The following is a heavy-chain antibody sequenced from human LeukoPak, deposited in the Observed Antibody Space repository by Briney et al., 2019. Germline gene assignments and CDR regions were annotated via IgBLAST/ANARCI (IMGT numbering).Heavy chain of an antibody. J-gene: IGHJ4*02. D-gene: IGHD6-6*01. V-gene: IGHV5-51*01. CDR1: GYSSSSYL. CDR2: IYPGDTDS. Sequence: HGSLLKICCNGSGYSSSSYLIGGLRQMGGKLLELIGIIYPGDTDSRYSASFQGHVTVSADKPISTAYLQWSSLKASDTAMYYCARLPYSSSDLYFDYWGQGTLVTVSS. CDR3: ARLPYSSSDLYFDY.